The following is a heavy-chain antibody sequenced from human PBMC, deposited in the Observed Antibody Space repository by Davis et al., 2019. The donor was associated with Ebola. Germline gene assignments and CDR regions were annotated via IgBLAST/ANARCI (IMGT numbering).Heavy chain of an antibody. D-gene: IGHD3-22*01. V-gene: IGHV3-48*02. CDR2: ISSSSSTI. CDR3: AREEYYYDSSDYPYYFAY. J-gene: IGHJ4*02. Sequence: LSLTCAASGFTFSTYSMNWVRQAPGKGLEWVSYISSSSSTIYYADSVKGRFTIPRDNAKNSLYLQMNSLRDEDTAVYYCAREEYYYDSSDYPYYFAYWGQGTLVTVSS. CDR1: GFTFSTYS.